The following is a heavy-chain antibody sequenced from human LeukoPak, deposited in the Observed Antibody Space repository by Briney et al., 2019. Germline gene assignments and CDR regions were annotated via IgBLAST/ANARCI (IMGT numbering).Heavy chain of an antibody. Sequence: GGSLRLSCAASGFSLSDYSMNWIRQAPGKGLEWVANIKQDGSEKFYVDSVKGRFTISRDNAKTSLYLQMNSLRAEDTAVYYCARDRDAAVAYFDYWGQGISVTVSS. V-gene: IGHV3-7*01. CDR3: ARDRDAAVAYFDY. CDR1: GFSLSDYS. D-gene: IGHD4-23*01. CDR2: IKQDGSEK. J-gene: IGHJ4*02.